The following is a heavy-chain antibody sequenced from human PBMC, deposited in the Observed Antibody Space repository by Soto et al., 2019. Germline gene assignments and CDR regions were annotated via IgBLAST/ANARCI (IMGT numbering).Heavy chain of an antibody. Sequence: GGSLRLSCEASGFTISSYNMNWVRQAPGKGLEWVSSISSSDSYIYYADSVKGRFTISRDNSKNSLYLQMNSLRAEDTAVYYCARGTENTRYPRNWFDPWGQGTLVTVSS. J-gene: IGHJ5*02. CDR3: ARGTENTRYPRNWFDP. CDR1: GFTISSYN. CDR2: ISSSDSYI. D-gene: IGHD3-9*01. V-gene: IGHV3-21*01.